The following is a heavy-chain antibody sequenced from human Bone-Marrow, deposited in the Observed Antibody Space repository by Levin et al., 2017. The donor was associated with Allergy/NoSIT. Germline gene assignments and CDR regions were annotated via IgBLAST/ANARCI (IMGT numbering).Heavy chain of an antibody. J-gene: IGHJ4*02. D-gene: IGHD3-10*01. V-gene: IGHV3-23*01. CDR1: GFTFSSYA. CDR3: ASPCKPGGTMVRGVRAYFCDY. Sequence: GGSLRLSCAASGFTFSSYAMSWVRQAPGKGLEWVSAISGSGGSTYYADSVKGRFTISRDNSKNTLYLQMNSLRAEDTAVYYCASPCKPGGTMVRGVRAYFCDYWGQGTLVTVSA. CDR2: ISGSGGST.